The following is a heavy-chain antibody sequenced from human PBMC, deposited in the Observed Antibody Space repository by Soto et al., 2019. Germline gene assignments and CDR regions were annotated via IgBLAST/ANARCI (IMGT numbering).Heavy chain of an antibody. D-gene: IGHD3-22*01. Sequence: SVKVSCKASGGTFSGYAISWVRQAPGQGLEWMGGIIPIFGTANYAQKFQGRVTITADESTSTAYMELSSLRSEDTAVYYCATYYYDSSGYSGVDAFDIWGQGTMVTVSS. CDR1: GGTFSGYA. J-gene: IGHJ3*02. CDR2: IIPIFGTA. CDR3: ATYYYDSSGYSGVDAFDI. V-gene: IGHV1-69*13.